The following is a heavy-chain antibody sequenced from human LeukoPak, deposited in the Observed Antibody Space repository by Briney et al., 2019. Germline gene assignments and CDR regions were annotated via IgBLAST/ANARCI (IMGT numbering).Heavy chain of an antibody. Sequence: GRSLRLSCAASGFTFSSYGMHWVRQAPVKGLEWVAVISYDGSNKYYADSVKGRFTISRDNSKNTLYLQMNSLRAEDTAVYYCASGRIAARDYWGQGTLVTVSS. J-gene: IGHJ4*02. CDR1: GFTFSSYG. D-gene: IGHD6-6*01. CDR3: ASGRIAARDY. V-gene: IGHV3-30*03. CDR2: ISYDGSNK.